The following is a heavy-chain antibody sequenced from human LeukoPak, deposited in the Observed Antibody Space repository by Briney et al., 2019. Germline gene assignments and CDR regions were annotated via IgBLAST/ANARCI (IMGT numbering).Heavy chain of an antibody. V-gene: IGHV3-74*01. CDR2: IKSDGSDT. Sequence: PGGSLRLSCAASGFTFSTYWMHWVRQAPGEGLVRVSRIKSDGSDTSYADSVKGRFTISRDNAKNTLYLQMNSLRAEDTAVYYCARGFWTGVEYWGQGALVTVSS. D-gene: IGHD3/OR15-3a*01. CDR3: ARGFWTGVEY. CDR1: GFTFSTYW. J-gene: IGHJ4*02.